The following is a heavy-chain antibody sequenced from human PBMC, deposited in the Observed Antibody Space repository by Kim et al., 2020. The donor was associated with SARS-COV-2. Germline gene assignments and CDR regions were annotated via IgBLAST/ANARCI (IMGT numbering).Heavy chain of an antibody. CDR2: IYHSGST. CDR1: GGSISSSNW. Sequence: SETLSLTCAVSGGSISSSNWWSWVRQPPGKGLEWIGEIYHSGSTNYNPSLKSRVTISVDKSKNQFSLKLSSVTAADTAVYYCARDYYAYVWGSYRQYYFDYWGQGSLVTVSS. D-gene: IGHD3-16*02. J-gene: IGHJ4*02. V-gene: IGHV4-4*02. CDR3: ARDYYAYVWGSYRQYYFDY.